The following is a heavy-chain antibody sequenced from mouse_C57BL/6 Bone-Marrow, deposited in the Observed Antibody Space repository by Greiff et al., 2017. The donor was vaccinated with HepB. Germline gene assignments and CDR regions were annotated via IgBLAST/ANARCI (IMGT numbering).Heavy chain of an antibody. V-gene: IGHV5-17*01. J-gene: IGHJ1*03. D-gene: IGHD1-1*01. CDR2: ISSGSSTI. CDR3: ARTGSSYGWYFDV. Sequence: EVKLMESGGGLVKPGGSLKLSCAASGFTFSDYGMHWVRQAPEKGLEWVAYISSGSSTIYYADTVKGRFTISRDNAKNTLFLQMTSLRSEDTAMYYCARTGSSYGWYFDVWGTGTTVTVSS. CDR1: GFTFSDYG.